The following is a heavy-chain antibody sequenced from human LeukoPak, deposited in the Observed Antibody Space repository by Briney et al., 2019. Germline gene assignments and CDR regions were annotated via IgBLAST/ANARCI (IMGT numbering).Heavy chain of an antibody. J-gene: IGHJ4*02. CDR2: INSNGGST. D-gene: IGHD6-13*01. V-gene: IGHV3-64*01. CDR1: GFTFSSYA. CDR3: ARGEAGYLDY. Sequence: GGSLRLSCAASGFTFSSYAMHWVRQAPGKGLEYVSAINSNGGSTYYANSVKGRFTISRDNSKNTLYLQMNSLRAEDTAVYYCARGEAGYLDYWGQGTLVTVSS.